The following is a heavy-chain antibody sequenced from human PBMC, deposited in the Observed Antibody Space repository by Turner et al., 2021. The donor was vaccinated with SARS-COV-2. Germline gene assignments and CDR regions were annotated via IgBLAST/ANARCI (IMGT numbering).Heavy chain of an antibody. Sequence: QVQLVESGGGVVQPGRSLRLSCAASGFTFSSYGMHWVRQAPGKGLEWVAVISYDGSNKYYADSVKGRFTISRDNSKNTLYLQMNSLRAEDTAVYYCAKDNRGNYYYGMDVWGQGTTVTDSS. CDR2: ISYDGSNK. CDR1: GFTFSSYG. J-gene: IGHJ6*02. CDR3: AKDNRGNYYYGMDV. D-gene: IGHD7-27*01. V-gene: IGHV3-30*18.